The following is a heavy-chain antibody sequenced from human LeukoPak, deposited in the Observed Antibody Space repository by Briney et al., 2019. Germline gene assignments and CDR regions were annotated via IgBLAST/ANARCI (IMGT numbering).Heavy chain of an antibody. CDR2: TSYDGSNQ. D-gene: IGHD3-16*01. J-gene: IGHJ4*02. Sequence: GGSLRLSCAASGFTFSLYGVHWVRQAPGKGLEWVAVTSYDGSNQYYADSVKGRFTISRDNSMNTLSLQMDSLRAEDTAVYYCANDLETRKEGWLRYPDYWGQGTLVTVSS. CDR3: ANDLETRKEGWLRYPDY. V-gene: IGHV3-30*18. CDR1: GFTFSLYG.